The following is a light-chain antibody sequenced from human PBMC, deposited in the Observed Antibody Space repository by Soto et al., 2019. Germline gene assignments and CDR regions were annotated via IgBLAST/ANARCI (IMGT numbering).Light chain of an antibody. CDR2: DVS. J-gene: IGLJ1*01. CDR1: SSDVGGYNY. Sequence: QSALTQPRSVSGSPGQSVTLSCTGTSSDVGGYNYVSWYQQHPGKAPKVMIYDVSKRPSGVPDRFSGSKSGTSASLAISGLQSDDEADYYCAAWDDSLNGRVFGTGTKVTVL. V-gene: IGLV2-11*01. CDR3: AAWDDSLNGRV.